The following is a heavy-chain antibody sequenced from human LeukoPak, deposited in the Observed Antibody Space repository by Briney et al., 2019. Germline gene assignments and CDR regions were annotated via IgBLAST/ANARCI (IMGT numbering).Heavy chain of an antibody. V-gene: IGHV4-59*12. CDR1: GGSMSSYF. D-gene: IGHD6-13*01. CDR3: ARGYSSSWNYFDY. J-gene: IGHJ4*02. Sequence: SETPSLTCTDSGGSMSSYFWSWVRQSPGKGLAWIGYMSYTGGTNYNPSLKSRVTISVDTSKNQFSLRLSSVTAADTAVYYCARGYSSSWNYFDYWGQGTLVTVSS. CDR2: MSYTGGT.